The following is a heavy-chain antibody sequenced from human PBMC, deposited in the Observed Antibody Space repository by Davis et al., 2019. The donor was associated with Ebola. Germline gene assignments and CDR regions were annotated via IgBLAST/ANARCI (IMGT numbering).Heavy chain of an antibody. J-gene: IGHJ5*02. V-gene: IGHV5-51*01. D-gene: IGHD3-16*01. CDR2: IYPGDSDT. CDR1: GYSFTSYW. Sequence: GESLKISCKGSGYSFTSYWIGWVRQMPGKGLEWMGIIYPGDSDTRYSPSFQGQVTISADKSISTAYLQWSSLKASDTAMYYCARLLGDYIWGSYKKQMRGAFDPWGQGTLVTVSS. CDR3: ARLLGDYIWGSYKKQMRGAFDP.